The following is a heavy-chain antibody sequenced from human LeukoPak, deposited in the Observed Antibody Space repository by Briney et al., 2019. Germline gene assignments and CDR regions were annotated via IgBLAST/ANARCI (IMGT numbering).Heavy chain of an antibody. Sequence: TLSLTCTVSGGSISSSSYHWGWIRQPPGKALEWLALIYWDDDKRYSPSLKSRLTITKDTSKNQVVLTMTNMDPVDTATYYCAHSTAAGTEFDYWGQGTLVTVSS. CDR3: AHSTAAGTEFDY. CDR2: IYWDDDK. D-gene: IGHD6-13*01. J-gene: IGHJ4*02. CDR1: GGSISSSSYH. V-gene: IGHV2-5*02.